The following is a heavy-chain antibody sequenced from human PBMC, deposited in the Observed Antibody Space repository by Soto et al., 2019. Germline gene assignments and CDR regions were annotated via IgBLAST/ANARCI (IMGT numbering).Heavy chain of an antibody. Sequence: SGPTMVNPTETLTLTSAFSAFSLSTSGMCVSWIRQPPGKALEWLALIEWDEDKYYNTSLKTRLTISKDTSKNQVALTMTNMDPVDTATYYCARMGTHYYGSGTYGSWFDPWGQGTLVTVSS. CDR1: AFSLSTSGMC. CDR3: ARMGTHYYGSGTYGSWFDP. J-gene: IGHJ5*02. CDR2: IEWDEDK. V-gene: IGHV2-70*01. D-gene: IGHD3-10*01.